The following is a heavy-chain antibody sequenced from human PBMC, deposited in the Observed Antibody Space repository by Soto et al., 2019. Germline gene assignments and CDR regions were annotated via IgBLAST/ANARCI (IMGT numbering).Heavy chain of an antibody. CDR3: ARYRREAVAGYTLDN. Sequence: SETLSLTCTVSGGSISSNYWTWIRQPPGKGLEWIGYVYNSGSTNYNPSLKSRVTISEDTSKSQFSLKVNSVTAADTAVYYCARYRREAVAGYTLDNWGQGILVTVSS. J-gene: IGHJ4*02. V-gene: IGHV4-59*01. D-gene: IGHD6-13*01. CDR1: GGSISSNY. CDR2: VYNSGST.